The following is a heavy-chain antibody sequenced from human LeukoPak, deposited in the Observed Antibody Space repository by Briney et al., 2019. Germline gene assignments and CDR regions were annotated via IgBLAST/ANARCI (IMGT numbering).Heavy chain of an antibody. D-gene: IGHD6-6*01. J-gene: IGHJ5*02. CDR2: VSTYNGNT. CDR1: GYTFTTYN. CDR3: ARRIAARQNWFDP. V-gene: IGHV1-18*01. Sequence: ASVRVSCKTSGYTFTTYNIAWVRQAPGQGLEWVGWVSTYNGNTDYAQTVQGRVAMTTDTSTNTAYMDLRSLRPDDTAVYYCARRIAARQNWFDPWGQGTLVTVSS.